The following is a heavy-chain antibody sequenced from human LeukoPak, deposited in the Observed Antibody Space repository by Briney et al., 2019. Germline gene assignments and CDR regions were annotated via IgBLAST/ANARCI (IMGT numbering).Heavy chain of an antibody. CDR3: ARARGYSGYESKWYYYGMDV. CDR2: INPNSGDT. Sequence: ASVKVSCKASGYTFTGYHMHWVRQAPGQGLEWMGRINPNSGDTNYAQKFQGRVTMTRDTSISTAYMELSRLRSDDTAVYYCARARGYSGYESKWYYYGMDVWGQGTTVTVSS. D-gene: IGHD5-12*01. J-gene: IGHJ6*02. V-gene: IGHV1-2*06. CDR1: GYTFTGYH.